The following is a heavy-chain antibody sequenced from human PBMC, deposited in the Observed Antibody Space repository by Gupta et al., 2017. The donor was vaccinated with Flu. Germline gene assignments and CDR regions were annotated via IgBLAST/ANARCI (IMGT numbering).Heavy chain of an antibody. V-gene: IGHV3-48*03. CDR1: GFPLASYD. CDR2: ISSSGVT. D-gene: IGHD3-16*01. Sequence: EVPLVEPGGGLVQPGGFLRLSCDASGFPLASYDMSWVRQAPGRGLEWVSFISSSGVTYYGDPVRSRFTISRDNAKNSLYLQMSGLRDEDTAVYYCATGHWAKWGQGTLVTVSS. CDR3: ATGHWAK. J-gene: IGHJ4*02.